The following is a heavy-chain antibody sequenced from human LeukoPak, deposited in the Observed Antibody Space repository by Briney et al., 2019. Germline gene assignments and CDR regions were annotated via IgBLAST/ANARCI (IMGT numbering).Heavy chain of an antibody. D-gene: IGHD1-26*01. V-gene: IGHV3-15*01. J-gene: IGHJ4*02. CDR1: GFTFNHAW. Sequence: GGSLRLSCAASGFTFNHAWMSWVRQAPGKGLWWVGRIKSKANGGTTDYAAPVKGRFTISRDDSRNTLYLQMNSLKTEDTAVYYCTWVGARYYFDYWGQGTLVTVSS. CDR2: IKSKANGGTT. CDR3: TWVGARYYFDY.